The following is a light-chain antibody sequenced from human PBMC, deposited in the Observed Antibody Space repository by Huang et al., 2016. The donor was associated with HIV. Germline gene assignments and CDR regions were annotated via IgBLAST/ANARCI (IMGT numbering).Light chain of an antibody. Sequence: DIRMTQSPSSVFASVGDRVTITCRASQSISSWLAWYQQKPGRAPRLLMYAASSLQSGVPLRFSGSGSGTNCTLTIDSLQPEDFATYYCQQSNSFPWTFGQGTKVEIK. CDR3: QQSNSFPWT. J-gene: IGKJ1*01. CDR1: QSISSW. V-gene: IGKV1-12*01. CDR2: AAS.